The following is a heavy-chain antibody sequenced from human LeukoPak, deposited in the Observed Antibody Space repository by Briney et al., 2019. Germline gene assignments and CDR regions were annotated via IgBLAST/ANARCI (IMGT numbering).Heavy chain of an antibody. D-gene: IGHD2-15*01. CDR1: GGSFSGYY. J-gene: IGHJ5*02. Sequence: SETLSLICAVYGGSFSGYYWSWIRQPPGKGLEWIGEINHSGSTNYNPSLKSRVTISVDTSKNQFSLKLSSVTAADTAVYYCASNPIVVVVAATPGWFDPWGQGTLVTVSS. CDR2: INHSGST. CDR3: ASNPIVVVVAATPGWFDP. V-gene: IGHV4-34*01.